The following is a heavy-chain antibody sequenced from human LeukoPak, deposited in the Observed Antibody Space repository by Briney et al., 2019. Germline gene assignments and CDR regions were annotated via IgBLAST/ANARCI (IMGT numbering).Heavy chain of an antibody. CDR3: AIQGGIVAET. V-gene: IGHV4-34*01. J-gene: IGHJ4*02. D-gene: IGHD2-15*01. CDR1: GGSISSYY. CDR2: INHSGST. Sequence: SETLSLTCTVSGGSISSYYWSWIRQPPGKGLEWIGEINHSGSTNYNPSLKSRVTISVDTSKNQFSLKLSSVTAADTAVYYCAIQGGIVAETWGQGTLVTVSS.